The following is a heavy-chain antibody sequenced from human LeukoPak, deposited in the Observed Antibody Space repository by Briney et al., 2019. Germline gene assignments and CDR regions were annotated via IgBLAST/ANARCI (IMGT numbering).Heavy chain of an antibody. CDR2: IYTSGST. CDR3: ARDRGDDYDFWSGYLEAFDI. D-gene: IGHD3-3*01. V-gene: IGHV4-61*02. Sequence: PSQTLSLTCTVSGGSISSGSYYWSWIRQPAGKGLEWIGRIYTSGSTNYNPSLKSRVTMSVDTSKNQLSLKLSSVTAAETAVYYCARDRGDDYDFWSGYLEAFDIWGQGTMVTVSS. J-gene: IGHJ3*02. CDR1: GGSISSGSYY.